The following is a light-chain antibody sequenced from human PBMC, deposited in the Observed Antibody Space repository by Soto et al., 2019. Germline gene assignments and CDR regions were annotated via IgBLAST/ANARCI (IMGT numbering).Light chain of an antibody. V-gene: IGKV3-20*01. Sequence: EIVLTQSPGTLSLSPGERATLSCRASQSLSSYLAWYQQKPGQAPRLLIYGASSRATGIPYRFSGSGSGTDFTLTISRLEPEDFAVYYCRQYGSSPSYTFGQGTKLEIK. CDR1: QSLSSY. J-gene: IGKJ2*01. CDR2: GAS. CDR3: RQYGSSPSYT.